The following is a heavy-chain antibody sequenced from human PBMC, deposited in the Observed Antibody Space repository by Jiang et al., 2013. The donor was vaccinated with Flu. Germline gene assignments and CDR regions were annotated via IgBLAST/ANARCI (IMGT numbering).Heavy chain of an antibody. V-gene: IGHV1-46*01. Sequence: GAEVKKPGASVKVSCKASGYTLTTYYLHWVRQAPGQGLEWMGLISPRGGSTSSAQRFQDRLTMTRDTSTSTVFMELISLRSEDTAVYYCARATALNAFDIWGQGTMVTVSS. CDR3: ARATALNAFDI. CDR1: GYTLTTYY. J-gene: IGHJ3*02. D-gene: IGHD4-17*01. CDR2: ISPRGGST.